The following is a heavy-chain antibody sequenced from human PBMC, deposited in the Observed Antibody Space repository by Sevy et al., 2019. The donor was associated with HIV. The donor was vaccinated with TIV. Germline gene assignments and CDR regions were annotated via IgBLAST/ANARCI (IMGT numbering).Heavy chain of an antibody. CDR3: ARRNDFDI. Sequence: SQTLSLTCTVSGGSINSDHWNWIRQPPGKGLECIGYVYYTGGTNYKPSLKNRVTISVDRTKNQVSFKLTSVTAAYTAVYYCARRNDFDIWGQGTMVTVSS. CDR2: VYYTGGT. J-gene: IGHJ3*02. CDR1: GGSINSDH. V-gene: IGHV4-59*08.